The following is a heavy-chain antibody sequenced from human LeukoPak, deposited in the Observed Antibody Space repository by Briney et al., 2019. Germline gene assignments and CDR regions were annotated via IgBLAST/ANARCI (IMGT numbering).Heavy chain of an antibody. CDR2: IIPIFGTA. V-gene: IGHV1-69*13. J-gene: IGHJ6*03. CDR3: ARTIVATTHYYYYYYMDV. CDR1: GGTFSSYA. D-gene: IGHD5-12*01. Sequence: GASVKVSCKASGGTFSSYAISWVRQAPGQGLEWMGGIIPIFGTANYAQKFQGRVTITADESTSTAYMELSSLRSEDTAVYYCARTIVATTHYYYYYYMDVWGKGTTVTISS.